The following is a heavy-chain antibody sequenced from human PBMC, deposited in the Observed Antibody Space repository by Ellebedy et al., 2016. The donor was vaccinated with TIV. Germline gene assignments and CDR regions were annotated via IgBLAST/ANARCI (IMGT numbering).Heavy chain of an antibody. D-gene: IGHD3-10*01. CDR3: ARARGQYLYGSGSYFTN. CDR2: VNPSGTT. J-gene: IGHJ4*02. V-gene: IGHV4-34*01. CDR1: GGSFSVYF. Sequence: SQTLSLTCAVYGGSFSVYFWSWIRQPPGKGLEWSGDVNPSGTTNDNPSLKSRVTISVDTPKKQFYLRLTSVTAADTAVYYCARARGQYLYGSGSYFTNWGQGEMVTVSS.